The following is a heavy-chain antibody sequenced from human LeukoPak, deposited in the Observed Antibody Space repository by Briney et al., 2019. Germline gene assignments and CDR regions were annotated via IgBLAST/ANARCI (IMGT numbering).Heavy chain of an antibody. V-gene: IGHV3-11*06. D-gene: IGHD3-22*01. CDR1: GFTFSDYY. Sequence: GGSLRLSCAASGFTFSDYYMSWIRQAPGKGLEWLSYISGSSTDTNYADSVKGRFTISRDNAKNSLYLQINSLRVEDTAFYYYARVISISSGFYAYWGQGTLVTVSS. CDR2: ISGSSTDT. J-gene: IGHJ4*02. CDR3: ARVISISSGFYAY.